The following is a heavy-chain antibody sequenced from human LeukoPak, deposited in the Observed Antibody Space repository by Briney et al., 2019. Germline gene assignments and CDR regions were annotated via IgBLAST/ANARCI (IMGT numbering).Heavy chain of an antibody. CDR3: ARDSHNWNYGGYYYYYMDV. V-gene: IGHV1-2*02. CDR2: INPNSGGT. CDR1: GYTFTGYY. D-gene: IGHD1-7*01. Sequence: ASVKVSCKASGYTFTGYYMHWVRQAPGQGLEWMGWINPNSGGTNYAQKFQGRVTMTTDTSTSTAYMELRSLRSDDTAVYYCARDSHNWNYGGYYYYYMDVWGKGTTVTVSS. J-gene: IGHJ6*03.